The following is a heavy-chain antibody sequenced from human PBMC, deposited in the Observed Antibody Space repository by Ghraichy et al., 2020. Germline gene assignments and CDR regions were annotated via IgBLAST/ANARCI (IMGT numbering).Heavy chain of an antibody. Sequence: SETLSLTCTVSGGSISSGGYYWSWIRQHPGKGLEWIGYIYYSGSTYYNPSLKSRVTISVDTSKNQFSLKLSSVTAADTAVYYCARGNYERTPNRRITIFGAPLYWGQGTLVTVSS. CDR1: GGSISSGGYY. CDR3: ARGNYERTPNRRITIFGAPLY. J-gene: IGHJ4*02. D-gene: IGHD3-3*01. V-gene: IGHV4-31*03. CDR2: IYYSGST.